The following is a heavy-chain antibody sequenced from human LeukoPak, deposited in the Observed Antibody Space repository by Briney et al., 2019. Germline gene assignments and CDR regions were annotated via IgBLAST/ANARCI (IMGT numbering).Heavy chain of an antibody. J-gene: IGHJ4*01. D-gene: IGHD6-25*01. CDR2: VSETSTYT. CDR1: GFTFSDYY. V-gene: IGHV3-11*05. Sequence: PGGSLRLSCSASGFTFSDYYMSWIRQAPGKGLEWVSYVSETSTYTTYADSVKGRFTISRDNAENSVYLQMNSLGAEDTAIYYCARGAATAMMRYFDYWGHGTLVTVSS. CDR3: ARGAATAMMRYFDY.